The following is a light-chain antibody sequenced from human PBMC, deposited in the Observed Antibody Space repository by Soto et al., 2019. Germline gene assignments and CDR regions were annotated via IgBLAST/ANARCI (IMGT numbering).Light chain of an antibody. V-gene: IGKV1-39*01. CDR2: AAS. J-gene: IGKJ4*01. Sequence: DIQVTQSPSSLSASVGDRVTITCRASQNISSYLNWYQKKPGKAPNFLIYAASTLQSGVPPRFSSGGSGTDFTLTISGLRPEDFATYYCQQSYNTPFTFGGGTKMDIK. CDR1: QNISSY. CDR3: QQSYNTPFT.